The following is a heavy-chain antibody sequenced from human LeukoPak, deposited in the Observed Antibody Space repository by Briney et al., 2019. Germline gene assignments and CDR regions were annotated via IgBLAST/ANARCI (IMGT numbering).Heavy chain of an antibody. CDR2: ISYDGSNK. CDR3: AKDQVDMEWLELFVLVY. CDR1: GFTFSSYG. D-gene: IGHD3-3*01. J-gene: IGHJ4*02. V-gene: IGHV3-30*18. Sequence: AGGSLRLSCAASGFTFSSYGMHWVRQAPGKGLEWVAVISYDGSNKYYADSVKGRFTISRDNSKNTLYLQMNSLRAEDTAVYYCAKDQVDMEWLELFVLVYWGQGTLVTVSS.